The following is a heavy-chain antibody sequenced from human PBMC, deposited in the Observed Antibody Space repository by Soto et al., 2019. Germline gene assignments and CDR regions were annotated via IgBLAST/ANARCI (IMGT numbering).Heavy chain of an antibody. Sequence: SQTLSLTCAISGDSVSSNSAGWNCIRHSGSRCLEWLGRTYYRSKWYNDYAVSVKGRISINPDTSKNLFSLQLNSVTPEDTAVYYCARDRKGGFVMDVWGQGTTVTVSS. D-gene: IGHD3-16*01. J-gene: IGHJ6*02. CDR3: ARDRKGGFVMDV. CDR1: GDSVSSNSAG. CDR2: TYYRSKWYN. V-gene: IGHV6-1*01.